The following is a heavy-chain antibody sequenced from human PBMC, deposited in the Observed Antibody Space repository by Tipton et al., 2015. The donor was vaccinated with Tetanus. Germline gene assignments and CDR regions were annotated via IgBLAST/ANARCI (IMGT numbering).Heavy chain of an antibody. J-gene: IGHJ4*02. Sequence: TLSLTCIVSGGSMSGSGHYGAWVRQSPGKGLEWIGSISYSGMTYYSPSLKSRVTMSVDTSKKVFSVRLGSVTAADTAVYYCARLREIVSRSGWAFDYWGQGILVTVSS. CDR3: ARLREIVSRSGWAFDY. CDR1: GGSMSGSGHY. V-gene: IGHV4-39*02. D-gene: IGHD5/OR15-5a*01. CDR2: ISYSGMT.